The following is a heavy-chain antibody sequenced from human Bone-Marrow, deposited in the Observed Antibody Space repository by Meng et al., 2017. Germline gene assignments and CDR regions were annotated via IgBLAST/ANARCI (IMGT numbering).Heavy chain of an antibody. Sequence: GESLKISCAASGFTFSNAWMSWVRQAPGKGLEWVSYISSGDYAMYYADSVKGRFTISWDNAKNSLYLQMDSLRAEDTAVYYCARSGRDYYFDFWGQGTLVTVSS. CDR3: ARSGRDYYFDF. CDR2: ISSGDYAM. CDR1: GFTFSNAW. V-gene: IGHV3-11*04. J-gene: IGHJ4*02. D-gene: IGHD1-14*01.